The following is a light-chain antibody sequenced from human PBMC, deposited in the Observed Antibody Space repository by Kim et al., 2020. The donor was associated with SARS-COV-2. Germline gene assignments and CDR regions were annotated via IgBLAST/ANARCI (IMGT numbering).Light chain of an antibody. V-gene: IGLV2-14*03. CDR1: SSDVGGYNS. J-gene: IGLJ2*01. CDR2: DVS. CDR3: SSYTSGNTLV. Sequence: QSALTQPASVSGSPGQSIAISCTGTSSDVGGYNSVSWYQQHPGNAPKLMLYDVSFRPSGVSNRFSGSKSGNTASLTISGLQAEDVADYYCSSYTSGNTLVFGGGTKLTVL.